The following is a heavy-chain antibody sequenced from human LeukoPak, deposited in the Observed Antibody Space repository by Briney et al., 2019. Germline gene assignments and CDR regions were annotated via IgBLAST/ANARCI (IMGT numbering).Heavy chain of an antibody. J-gene: IGHJ6*03. V-gene: IGHV3-30*04. Sequence: PGRSLRLSCAASGFSFSSYARHWVRQAPGKGLEWVALILYDGSNKYYADSVQGRFTISRHSAKNSLFLQMNSLRAEDTAVYYCARSSRDGYNLIDYMDVWGKGTSVTVSS. CDR2: ILYDGSNK. D-gene: IGHD5-24*01. CDR3: ARSSRDGYNLIDYMDV. CDR1: GFSFSSYA.